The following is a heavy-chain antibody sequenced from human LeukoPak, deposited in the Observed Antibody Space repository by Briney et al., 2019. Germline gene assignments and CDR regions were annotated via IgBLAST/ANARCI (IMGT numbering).Heavy chain of an antibody. V-gene: IGHV1-3*01. Sequence: GASVKVSCKASGYTFTSYAMHWVRQAPGQRLEWMGWINAGNGNTKYSQKFQGRVTITRDTSASTAYMELSSLRSEDTAVYYCARSRTSYSSSWYNWFDPWGQGTLVTVSS. CDR2: INAGNGNT. J-gene: IGHJ5*02. CDR3: ARSRTSYSSSWYNWFDP. D-gene: IGHD6-13*01. CDR1: GYTFTSYA.